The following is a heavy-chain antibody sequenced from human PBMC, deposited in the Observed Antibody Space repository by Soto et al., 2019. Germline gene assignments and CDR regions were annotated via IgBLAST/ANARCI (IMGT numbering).Heavy chain of an antibody. V-gene: IGHV4-39*01. CDR2: IYYSGST. CDR1: GGSISSSSYY. Sequence: PSETLSLTCTVSGGSISSSSYYWGWIRQPPGKGLEWIGSIYYSGSTYYNPSLKSRVTISVDTSKNQFSLKLSSVTAADTAVYYCARLMTRYYYYGMDVWGQGTTVTVS. D-gene: IGHD2-8*01. J-gene: IGHJ6*02. CDR3: ARLMTRYYYYGMDV.